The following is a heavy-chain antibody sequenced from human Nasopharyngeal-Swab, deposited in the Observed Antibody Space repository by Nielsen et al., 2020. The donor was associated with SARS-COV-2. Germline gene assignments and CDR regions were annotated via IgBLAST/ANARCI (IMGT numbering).Heavy chain of an antibody. CDR2: IWYDGSNK. CDR1: GFTFSSYG. V-gene: IGHV3-30*02. D-gene: IGHD3-16*01. Sequence: GGSLRLSCAASGFTFSSYGMHWVRQAPGKGLEWVAVIWYDGSNKYYADSVKGRFTISRDNSKNTLYLQMNSLRAEDTAVYYCAKEEAYYDTAFDYWGQGTLVTVSS. CDR3: AKEEAYYDTAFDY. J-gene: IGHJ4*02.